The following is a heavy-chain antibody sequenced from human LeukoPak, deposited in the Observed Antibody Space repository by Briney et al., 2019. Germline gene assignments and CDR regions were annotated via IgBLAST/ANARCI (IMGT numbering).Heavy chain of an antibody. CDR3: ARSSGTGTFSY. CDR1: GDSISRSTYY. Sequence: SETLSLTCTVSGDSISRSTYYWAWIRQPPGKGLEWIGSVYYGRSPYFNPSLESRATISVDTSKNHFSLKMSSVTAADTAVYFCARSSGTGTFSYWGQGTLVTVSS. V-gene: IGHV4-39*02. J-gene: IGHJ4*02. D-gene: IGHD6-25*01. CDR2: VYYGRSP.